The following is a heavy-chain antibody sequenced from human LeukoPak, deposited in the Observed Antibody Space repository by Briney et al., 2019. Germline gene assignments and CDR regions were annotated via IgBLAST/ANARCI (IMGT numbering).Heavy chain of an antibody. CDR1: GGTFSSYA. V-gene: IGHV1-69*05. D-gene: IGHD3-10*01. Sequence: ASVKVSCKASGGTFSSYAISWVRQAPGQGLEWMGRIIPIFGTASYAQKFQGRVTITTDESTSTAYMELSSLRSEDTAVYYCARDLIGSGSYQGYWGQGTLVTVSS. CDR2: IIPIFGTA. CDR3: ARDLIGSGSYQGY. J-gene: IGHJ4*02.